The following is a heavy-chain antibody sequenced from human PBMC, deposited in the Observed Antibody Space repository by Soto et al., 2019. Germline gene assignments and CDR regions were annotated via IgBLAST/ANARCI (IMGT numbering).Heavy chain of an antibody. J-gene: IGHJ4*02. CDR3: ARAPLIKSAGVKSFVDF. CDR2: IHHSGSS. CDR1: GGSFSDHY. D-gene: IGHD3-16*01. Sequence: QVHFQQWGARPLQPSETLSLTCAVNGGSFSDHYWTWIRQPPGKGMEWIGEIHHSGSSHYSPSFKSRATISLDTSKNQFSLDLKSVTAADTAVYFCARAPLIKSAGVKSFVDFWGQGTLVTVSS. V-gene: IGHV4-34*02.